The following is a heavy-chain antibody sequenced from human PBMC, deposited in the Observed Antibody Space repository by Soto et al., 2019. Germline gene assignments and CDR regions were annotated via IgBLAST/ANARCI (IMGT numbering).Heavy chain of an antibody. J-gene: IGHJ6*02. CDR3: ARRGRLEAAADPYYYYGMDV. Sequence: GESLKISCKGSGYSFTSYWIGWVRQMPGKGLEWMGIIYPGDSDTRYSPSFQGQVTISADKSISTAYLQWSSLKASDTAMYYCARRGRLEAAADPYYYYGMDVWGHGTTVTVSS. CDR1: GYSFTSYW. D-gene: IGHD6-13*01. V-gene: IGHV5-51*01. CDR2: IYPGDSDT.